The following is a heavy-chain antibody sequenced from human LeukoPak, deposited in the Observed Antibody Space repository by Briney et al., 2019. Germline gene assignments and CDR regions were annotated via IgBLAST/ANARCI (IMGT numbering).Heavy chain of an antibody. CDR1: GFTFRSYA. CDR3: AKDPTSIVPYCSGGSCYRGPDP. J-gene: IGHJ5*02. D-gene: IGHD2-15*01. V-gene: IGHV3-23*01. CDR2: ISGSGGST. Sequence: GSLRLSCAASGFTFRSYAMSWVRQAPGKGLEWVSAISGSGGSTYYADSVKGGFTISRDNSKNTLYLQMNSLRAEDTAVYYCAKDPTSIVPYCSGGSCYRGPDPWGQGTLVTVSS.